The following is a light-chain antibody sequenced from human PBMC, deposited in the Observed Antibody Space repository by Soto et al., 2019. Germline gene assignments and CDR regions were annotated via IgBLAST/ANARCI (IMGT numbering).Light chain of an antibody. V-gene: IGLV2-14*01. CDR3: SSYTSSSTLVV. CDR1: SSDVGGYNY. CDR2: DVS. J-gene: IGLJ2*01. Sequence: QSALTQPASVSGSPGQSITISCTGTSSDVGGYNYVSWYQQHPGKAPKLMIYDVSNRPSGVSNRLSGSKSGNTASLTSSGRQAEDEADYYCSSYTSSSTLVVFGGGTKVTVL.